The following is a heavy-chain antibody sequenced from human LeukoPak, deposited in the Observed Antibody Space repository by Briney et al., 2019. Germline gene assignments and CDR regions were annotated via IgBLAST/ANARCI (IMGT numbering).Heavy chain of an antibody. CDR2: IYYSGST. CDR1: GASINTNNCY. V-gene: IGHV4-39*07. J-gene: IGHJ5*02. Sequence: KASETLSLTCTVSGASINTNNCYWGWIRQPPGKGLEWIGSIYYSGSTYYNPSLKSRVTISVDTSKNQFSLKLSSVTAADTAVYYCARDKYVRGYNWFDPWGQGTLVTVSS. D-gene: IGHD2-8*01. CDR3: ARDKYVRGYNWFDP.